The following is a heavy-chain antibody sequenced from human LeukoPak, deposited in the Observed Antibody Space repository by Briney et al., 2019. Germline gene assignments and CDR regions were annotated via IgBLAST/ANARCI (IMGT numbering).Heavy chain of an antibody. J-gene: IGHJ4*02. D-gene: IGHD1-26*01. CDR1: GLTLSNYG. CDR3: ARGGASRPDY. V-gene: IGHV3-48*02. Sequence: GGSLRLSCAASGLTLSNYGMDWVRQAPGKGLEWVSYISSSSSTINYADSVKGRFTISRDSAKNSLYLQMNSLRDEDTAVYYCARGGASRPDYWGQGTLVTVSS. CDR2: ISSSSSTI.